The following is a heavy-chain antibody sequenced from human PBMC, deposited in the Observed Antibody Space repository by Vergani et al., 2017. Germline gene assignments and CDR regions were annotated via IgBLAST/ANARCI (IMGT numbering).Heavy chain of an antibody. CDR2: IYTSGAT. J-gene: IGHJ6*03. D-gene: IGHD6-13*01. CDR1: GGSFSTGGQS. CDR3: ARGLAAGTYYYYYYYMDV. V-gene: IGHV4-61*02. Sequence: QVQLQESGPGLVKPSQTLSLTCTVSGGSFSTGGQSWTWLRQSAGKGLEWIGRIYTSGATNYNPSLRSRVTMSVDTSKTQFSLKLSSVTAADTAVYYCARGLAAGTYYYYYYYMDVWGKGTTVTVSS.